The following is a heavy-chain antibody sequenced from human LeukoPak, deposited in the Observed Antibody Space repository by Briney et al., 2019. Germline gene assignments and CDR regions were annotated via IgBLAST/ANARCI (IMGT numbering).Heavy chain of an antibody. V-gene: IGHV4-30-4*01. D-gene: IGHD2-2*01. Sequence: SQTLSLTCTVSGGSIISGDYYWSWIRQPPGKSLEWIGYIYYSGSTYYNPSLKSRVTISVDTSKNQFSLKLSSVTAADTAVYYCARGVLQPYYFDYWGQGTLVTVSS. J-gene: IGHJ4*02. CDR3: ARGVLQPYYFDY. CDR2: IYYSGST. CDR1: GGSIISGDYY.